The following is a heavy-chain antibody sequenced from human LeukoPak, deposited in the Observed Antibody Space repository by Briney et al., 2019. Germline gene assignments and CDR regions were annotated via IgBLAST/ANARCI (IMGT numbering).Heavy chain of an antibody. J-gene: IGHJ4*01. CDR1: RFTFSDYQ. D-gene: IGHD3-10*01. CDR3: ARALGAITYYFDF. V-gene: IGHV3-11*01. Sequence: PGGSLRLSCAASRFTFSDYQMSWIRQAPGEGLEWLSYVSSSGSSIFYADSVRGRFTISRDNTKNLVYLQMNSLRAEDTAVYYCARALGAITYYFDFWGQGTLVTVSS. CDR2: VSSSGSSI.